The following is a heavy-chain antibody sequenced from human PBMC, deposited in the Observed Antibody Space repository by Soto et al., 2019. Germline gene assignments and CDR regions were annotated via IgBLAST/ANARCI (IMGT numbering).Heavy chain of an antibody. CDR1: GFTFSDYY. V-gene: IGHV3-11*06. Sequence: PGGSLRLSCAASGFTFSDYYMSWIRQAPGKGLEWVSYISSSSSYTNYAESVKGRFTISRDNAKNSLYLQMNSLRAEDTVVYYCARVLDSSGYYPGAFDIWGQGTMVTGSS. CDR3: ARVLDSSGYYPGAFDI. CDR2: ISSSSSYT. J-gene: IGHJ3*02. D-gene: IGHD3-22*01.